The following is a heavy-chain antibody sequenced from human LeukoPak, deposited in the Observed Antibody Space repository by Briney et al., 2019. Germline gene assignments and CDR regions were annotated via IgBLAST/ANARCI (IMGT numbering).Heavy chain of an antibody. CDR1: VFTVSSYG. CDR2: ISYDGSNK. CDR3: AKDGGIAVAGTFDY. Sequence: GRSLRLSCAASVFTVSSYGMHWVRQAPGKGLEWEAVISYDGSNKYYADSVKGRFTISRDNSKNTLYLQMNSLRAEDTAVYYCAKDGGIAVAGTFDYWGQGALVTVSS. D-gene: IGHD6-19*01. V-gene: IGHV3-30*18. J-gene: IGHJ4*02.